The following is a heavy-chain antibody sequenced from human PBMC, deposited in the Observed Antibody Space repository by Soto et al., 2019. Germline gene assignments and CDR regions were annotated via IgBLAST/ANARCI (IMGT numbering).Heavy chain of an antibody. CDR3: ARQTGLGATNY. V-gene: IGHV3-74*01. CDR1: GFTFSNFW. J-gene: IGHJ4*01. CDR2: INTDGSVT. Sequence: DLVESGGALVQPGGSLRLSCAGSGFTFSNFWMHWVRQAPGKGLVWVARINTDGSVTSHADSVKGRFTISRDNAKSTLYLQMTSLREEDSAIYYCARQTGLGATNYWGRRTLVTVSS. D-gene: IGHD1-26*01.